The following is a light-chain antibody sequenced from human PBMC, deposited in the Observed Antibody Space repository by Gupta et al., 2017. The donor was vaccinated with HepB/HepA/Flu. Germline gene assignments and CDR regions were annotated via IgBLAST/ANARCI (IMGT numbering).Light chain of an antibody. CDR3: QQYNAWPRT. J-gene: IGKJ1*01. CDR1: QSVYSN. Sequence: LSXXXGERATLSCRASQSVYSNLAWYQQKPGRAPRLLIFATSTRATDIPARFSASGSGTEFTLTISSLQSEDTAVYYCQQYNAWPRTFGQGTKVEI. V-gene: IGKV3-15*01. CDR2: ATS.